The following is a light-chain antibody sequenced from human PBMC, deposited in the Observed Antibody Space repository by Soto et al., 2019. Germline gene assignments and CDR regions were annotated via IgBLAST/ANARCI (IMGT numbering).Light chain of an antibody. CDR1: QSVSSSY. Sequence: ELVLPQSPGTLSLSPGERATLSCRASQSVSSSYLAWYQKKPGQAPRLLIYGESSRATVIPDRCSGIGSGTDLTLTISRLEPEDFAVYDGQQYGSSPQTFGQGTKVDI. V-gene: IGKV3-20*01. CDR3: QQYGSSPQT. J-gene: IGKJ1*01. CDR2: GES.